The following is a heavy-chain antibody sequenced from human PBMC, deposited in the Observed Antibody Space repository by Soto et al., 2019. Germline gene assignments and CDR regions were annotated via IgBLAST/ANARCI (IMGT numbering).Heavy chain of an antibody. CDR2: INPNTGGT. Sequence: QVQLVQSGAEVKKPGASVKVSCKASGYTFTGYYIHWVRQAPVQGLEWMGWINPNTGGTNFAQKFQGWVTMTRVTSISTAYMELSRLRFDDTAVYYCTRGWSSSGWTHDAFDIWGQGTMVTVSS. J-gene: IGHJ3*02. D-gene: IGHD6-19*01. CDR1: GYTFTGYY. V-gene: IGHV1-2*04. CDR3: TRGWSSSGWTHDAFDI.